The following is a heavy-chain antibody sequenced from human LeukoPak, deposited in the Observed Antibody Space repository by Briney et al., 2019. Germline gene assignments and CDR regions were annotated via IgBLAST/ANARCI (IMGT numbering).Heavy chain of an antibody. Sequence: PGGSLRLPCVASGFSFSSYSMTWVRQAPGKGLEWVAVIWNDGSNKYYADSVKGRFTISRDNSKNTLYLQMNSLRAEDTAVYYCARIHSLYYYDSSGYGAFDIWGQGTMVTVSS. CDR2: IWNDGSNK. J-gene: IGHJ3*02. CDR3: ARIHSLYYYDSSGYGAFDI. D-gene: IGHD3-22*01. CDR1: GFSFSSYS. V-gene: IGHV3-33*08.